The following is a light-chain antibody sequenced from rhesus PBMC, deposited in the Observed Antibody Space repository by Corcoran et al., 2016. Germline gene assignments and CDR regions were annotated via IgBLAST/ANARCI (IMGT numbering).Light chain of an antibody. CDR3: QQYDDLPRT. J-gene: IGKJ1*01. Sequence: DIQMTQSPSSLSASVGDKVTITCHASQDISNWLAWYQQKPGKAPKPLFYVTSRLQSGVPSRFSGSGSGTDYTLTISSLQPEDFATYYCQQYDDLPRTFGQGTKVEIK. CDR1: QDISNW. V-gene: IGKV1-19*01. CDR2: VTS.